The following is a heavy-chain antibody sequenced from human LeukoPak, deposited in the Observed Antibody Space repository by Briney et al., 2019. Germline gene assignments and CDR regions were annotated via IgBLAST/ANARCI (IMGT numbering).Heavy chain of an antibody. D-gene: IGHD4-17*01. V-gene: IGHV4-34*01. CDR2: INHSGST. J-gene: IGHJ5*02. CDR1: GGSFGGYY. Sequence: SETLSLTCAVYGGSFGGYYWSWIRQPPGKGLEWIGEINHSGSTNYNPSLKSRVTISVDTSKNQFSLKLSSVTAADTAVYYCAREARGDYVTAWGQGTLVTVSS. CDR3: AREARGDYVTA.